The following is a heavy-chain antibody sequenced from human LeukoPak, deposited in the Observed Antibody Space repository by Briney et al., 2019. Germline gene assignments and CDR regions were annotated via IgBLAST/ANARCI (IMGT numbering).Heavy chain of an antibody. V-gene: IGHV1-2*02. D-gene: IGHD5-24*01. J-gene: IGHJ6*03. CDR3: ARVGVTMATISYYYYYMDV. CDR2: INPNSGGT. CDR1: GYTFTGYY. Sequence: GASVKVSCKASGYTFTGYYMHWVRQAPGQGLEWMGWINPNSGGTNYAQKFQGRVTMTTDTSTSTAYMELRSLRSDDTAVYYCARVGVTMATISYYYYYMDVWGKGTTVTVSS.